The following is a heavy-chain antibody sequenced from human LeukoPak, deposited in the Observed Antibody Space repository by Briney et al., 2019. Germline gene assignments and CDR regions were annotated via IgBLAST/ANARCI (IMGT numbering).Heavy chain of an antibody. CDR1: GFTFSSYA. J-gene: IGHJ4*02. D-gene: IGHD3-10*01. CDR3: ARWAGWFGGNQNEPIDY. V-gene: IGHV3-30-3*01. CDR2: ISYDGSNK. Sequence: GRSLRLSCAASGFTFSSYAMHWVRQAPGKGLEWVAVISYDGSNKYYADSVKGRFTISRDNSKNTLYLQMNSLRAKDTAVYYCARWAGWFGGNQNEPIDYWGQGTLVTVSS.